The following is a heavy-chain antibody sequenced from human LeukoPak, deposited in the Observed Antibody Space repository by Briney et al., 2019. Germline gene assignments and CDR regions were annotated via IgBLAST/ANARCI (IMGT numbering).Heavy chain of an antibody. CDR2: INPNSGGT. D-gene: IGHD3-9*01. CDR1: GYTFTDYY. V-gene: IGHV1-2*02. J-gene: IGHJ4*02. CDR3: ARSPHILTGENFDF. Sequence: ASVKVSCKASGYTFTDYYMHWVRQAPGQGLEWMGWINPNSGGTNYAQKFQDRVSMTRDTSISTAYMQLSRLRSDDTAVYYCARSPHILTGENFDFWGQGTLLTVSS.